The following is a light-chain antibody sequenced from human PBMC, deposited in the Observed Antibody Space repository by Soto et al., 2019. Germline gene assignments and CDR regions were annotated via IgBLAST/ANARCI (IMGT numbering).Light chain of an antibody. V-gene: IGLV2-14*01. CDR3: SSYTSTTPVV. CDR1: SSDVGGYNY. J-gene: IGLJ2*01. CDR2: EVG. Sequence: QSVLTQAASVSGSPGQAITISCTGTSSDVGGYNYVSWYQQHPGKAPKLIIYEVGNRPSGVFNRFSGSKSGNTASLTISGLQAEDEADYYCSSYTSTTPVVFGGGTQLTVL.